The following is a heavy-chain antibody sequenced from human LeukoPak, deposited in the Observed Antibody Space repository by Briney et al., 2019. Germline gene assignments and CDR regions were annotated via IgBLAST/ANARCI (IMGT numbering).Heavy chain of an antibody. CDR2: IKQDGSDK. CDR3: ARDNPQGYFDY. J-gene: IGHJ4*02. D-gene: IGHD1-14*01. CDR1: GFTFSSYW. V-gene: IGHV3-7*05. Sequence: GGSLRLSCAASGFTFSSYWMSWVRQAPGKGLEWVANIKQDGSDKYYVDSVKGRLTISRDNAKNSLYLQMNSLRAEDTAVYYCARDNPQGYFDYWGQGTLVTVSS.